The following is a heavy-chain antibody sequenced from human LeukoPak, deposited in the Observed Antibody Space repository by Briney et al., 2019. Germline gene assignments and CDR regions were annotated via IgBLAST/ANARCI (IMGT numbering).Heavy chain of an antibody. CDR3: AREIVVAPAATPISYYYYYMDV. J-gene: IGHJ6*03. V-gene: IGHV3-30*04. CDR2: ISYDGSNK. CDR1: GFTFSSYA. D-gene: IGHD2-2*01. Sequence: PPGGSLRLSCAASGFTFSSYAMHWVRQAPGKGLEWVAVISYDGSNKYYADSVKGRFTISRDNSKNTLYLQMNSLRAEDTAVYYCAREIVVAPAATPISYYYYYMDVWGKGTTVTVSS.